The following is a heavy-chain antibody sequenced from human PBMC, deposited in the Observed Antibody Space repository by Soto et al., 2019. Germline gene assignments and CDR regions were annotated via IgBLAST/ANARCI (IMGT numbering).Heavy chain of an antibody. J-gene: IGHJ4*02. CDR3: AKDRGAPIFGLVRYAYSFDS. CDR1: GLTLGTYM. CDR2: INSGGGDI. Sequence: GALRLSGADAGLTLGTYMITWIRQAPGKGLEWVASINSGGGDIYYADSVRGRFTISRDNAKNLLNLQMNDVRTEETAVYYCAKDRGAPIFGLVRYAYSFDSWGLGTLVTVSS. V-gene: IGHV3-21*06. D-gene: IGHD3-3*01.